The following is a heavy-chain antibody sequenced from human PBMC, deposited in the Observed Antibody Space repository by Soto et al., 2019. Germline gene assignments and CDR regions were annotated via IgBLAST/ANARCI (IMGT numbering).Heavy chain of an antibody. J-gene: IGHJ3*02. CDR2: ISYGGSNK. V-gene: IGHV3-30-3*01. CDR3: ARGGHYYDSSGYYGAFDI. Sequence: QVQLVESGGGVVQPGRSLRLSCAASGFTFSSYAMHWVRQAPGKGLEWVAVISYGGSNKYYADSVKGRFTISRDNSKNTLYLQMNSLRAEDTAVYYCARGGHYYDSSGYYGAFDIWGQGTMVTVSS. D-gene: IGHD3-22*01. CDR1: GFTFSSYA.